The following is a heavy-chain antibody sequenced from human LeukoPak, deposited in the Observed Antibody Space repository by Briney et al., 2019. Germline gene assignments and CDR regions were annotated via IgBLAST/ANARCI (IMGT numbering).Heavy chain of an antibody. Sequence: GGSLRLSCAASGFTVSSNYMSWVRQAPVKGLEWVSVIYSGGSTYYADSVKGRFTISRDNSKNTLYLQMNSLRAEDTAVYYCARVPYYDFWIDYWGQGTLVTVSP. D-gene: IGHD3-3*01. CDR3: ARVPYYDFWIDY. J-gene: IGHJ4*02. CDR1: GFTVSSNY. CDR2: IYSGGST. V-gene: IGHV3-53*01.